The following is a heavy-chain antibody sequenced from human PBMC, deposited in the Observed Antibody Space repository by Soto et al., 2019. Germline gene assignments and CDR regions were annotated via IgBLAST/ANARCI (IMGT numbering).Heavy chain of an antibody. V-gene: IGHV4-59*08. CDR2: IYYSGST. J-gene: IGHJ4*02. CDR1: GGSISSYY. D-gene: IGHD3-3*01. Sequence: SETLSLTCTVSGGSISSYYWSWIRQPPGKGLEWIGYIYYSGSTNYNPSLKSRVTISVDTSKNQFSLKLSSVTAADTAVYYCARYPYYDFWSGYYRPTWFDYWGQGTLVTVSS. CDR3: ARYPYYDFWSGYYRPTWFDY.